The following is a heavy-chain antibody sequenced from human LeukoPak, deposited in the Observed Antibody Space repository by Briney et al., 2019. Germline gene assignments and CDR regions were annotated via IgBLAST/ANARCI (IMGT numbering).Heavy chain of an antibody. V-gene: IGHV3-7*01. J-gene: IGHJ6*02. CDR1: DFMFSDYW. D-gene: IGHD1-20*01. CDR2: INKDGSEE. CDR3: ATYDNWVAGDV. Sequence: PGGSLRLSCVASDFMFSDYWMSWVRQALGKGPEWVANINKDGSEEHYVDSVKGRFTVSRDNAKNSLFLQMNSLRVEDTAVYYCATYDNWVAGDVWGQGTTVSVSS.